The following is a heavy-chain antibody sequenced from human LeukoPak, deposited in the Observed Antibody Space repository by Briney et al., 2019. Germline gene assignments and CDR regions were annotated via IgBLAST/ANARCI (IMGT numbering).Heavy chain of an antibody. CDR1: GGTFSSYA. V-gene: IGHV1-69*13. CDR3: ARVGQDIVVVPAYYYGMDV. D-gene: IGHD2-2*01. J-gene: IGHJ6*02. Sequence: ASVKVSCKASGGTFSSYAISWVRQAPGQGLEWMGGIIPIFGTANYAQKFQGRVTITADESTSTAYMELSSLRSEDTAVYYCARVGQDIVVVPAYYYGMDVWGQGTTATVSS. CDR2: IIPIFGTA.